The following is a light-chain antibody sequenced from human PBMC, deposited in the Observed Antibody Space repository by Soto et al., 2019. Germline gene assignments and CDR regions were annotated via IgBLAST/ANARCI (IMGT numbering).Light chain of an antibody. CDR1: RSNIGAGYD. V-gene: IGLV1-40*01. CDR3: HSYVVSLRGPA. Sequence: QSVLTQPPSLSGAPGQRVTISCTGSRSNIGAGYDVHWYQHLPGTAPKVLIFDNSNRPSGVPDRFSGSKSGTSASLAITGLHAEDEAVYYCHSYVVSLRGPAFGGGTKLTVL. J-gene: IGLJ2*01. CDR2: DNS.